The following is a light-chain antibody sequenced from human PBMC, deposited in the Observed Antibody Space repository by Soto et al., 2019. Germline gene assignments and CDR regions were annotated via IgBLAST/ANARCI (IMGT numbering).Light chain of an antibody. CDR2: GAS. J-gene: IGKJ1*01. Sequence: ERVMTQSPATLSVSPGERATLSCRASQSVSSNLAWYQQKPGQATRLLIYGASTRATGIPARFSGSGSGTEFTLTISSLQSEDFAVYYCQQYNNWPRTFGQGTKVEIK. CDR1: QSVSSN. V-gene: IGKV3-15*01. CDR3: QQYNNWPRT.